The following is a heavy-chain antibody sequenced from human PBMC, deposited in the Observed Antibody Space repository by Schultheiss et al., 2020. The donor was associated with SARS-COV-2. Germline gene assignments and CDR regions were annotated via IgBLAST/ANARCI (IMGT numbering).Heavy chain of an antibody. Sequence: SETLSLTCAVFGESFSGFSWTWIRQSPGKGLEWIGSIYYSGSTNYNPSLKSRVTISVDTSKHQFSLRLRSATAADTAVYYCARRVATGWHFDLWGRGTLVTVSS. CDR3: ARRVATGWHFDL. V-gene: IGHV4-34*01. D-gene: IGHD5-12*01. CDR1: GESFSGFS. J-gene: IGHJ2*01. CDR2: IYYSGST.